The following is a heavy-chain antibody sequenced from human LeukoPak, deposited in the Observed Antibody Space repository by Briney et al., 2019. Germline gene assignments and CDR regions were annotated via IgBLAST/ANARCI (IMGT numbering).Heavy chain of an antibody. CDR1: GFTFSSYS. J-gene: IGHJ4*02. Sequence: PGGSLRLSCAASGFTFSSYSMNWVRQAPGKGLEWVSSISSSSSYIYYADSVKGRFTISRDNAKNSLYLQMNSLRAEDTAVYYCARVGGPYCGGDCYRDYWGQGTLVTVSS. D-gene: IGHD2-21*02. CDR2: ISSSSSYI. CDR3: ARVGGPYCGGDCYRDY. V-gene: IGHV3-21*01.